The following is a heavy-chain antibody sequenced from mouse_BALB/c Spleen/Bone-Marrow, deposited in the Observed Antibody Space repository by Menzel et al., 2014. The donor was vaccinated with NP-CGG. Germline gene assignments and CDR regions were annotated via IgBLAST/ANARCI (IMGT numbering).Heavy chain of an antibody. Sequence: VQLQQSGPELVKPGASVKMSCKASGYTFTDYVIRWVKQRTGQGLEWIGEIYPGSGSTYYNEKFKGKVTLTADKSSNTACMELSRLTSEDSAVYFCARGGYGDHFDYWGQGTPLTVSS. CDR3: ARGGYGDHFDY. V-gene: IGHV1-81*01. CDR1: GYTFTDYV. D-gene: IGHD1-2*01. J-gene: IGHJ2*01. CDR2: IYPGSGST.